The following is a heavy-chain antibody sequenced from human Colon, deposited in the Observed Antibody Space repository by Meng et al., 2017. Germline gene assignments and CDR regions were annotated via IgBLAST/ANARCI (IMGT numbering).Heavy chain of an antibody. CDR1: GFTFSSYA. CDR3: ARELLVRGDDAFDI. Sequence: VQLVESGGGVVQPGRSLRLSCAASGFTFSSYAMHWVRQAPGKGLEWVAVISYDGSNKYYADSVKGRFTISRDNSKNTLYLQMNSLRAEDTAVYYCARELLVRGDDAFDIWGQGTMVTVSS. J-gene: IGHJ3*02. D-gene: IGHD6-13*01. CDR2: ISYDGSNK. V-gene: IGHV3-30*04.